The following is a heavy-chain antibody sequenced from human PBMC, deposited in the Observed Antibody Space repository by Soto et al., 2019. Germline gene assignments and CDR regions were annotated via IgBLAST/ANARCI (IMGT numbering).Heavy chain of an antibody. J-gene: IGHJ4*02. D-gene: IGHD6-19*01. CDR1: GGTFSTYA. Sequence: QVQLVQSGAEVQQPGSSVNVSCKTSGGTFSTYAIYWVRQAPGQGLEWMGAIIPLFGTADYAQKFQGRVTITADESTSTAYMELSSLRSEDTAVYYCARPKGSYSSGYYYFDYWGQGTLVTVSS. V-gene: IGHV1-69*01. CDR3: ARPKGSYSSGYYYFDY. CDR2: IIPLFGTA.